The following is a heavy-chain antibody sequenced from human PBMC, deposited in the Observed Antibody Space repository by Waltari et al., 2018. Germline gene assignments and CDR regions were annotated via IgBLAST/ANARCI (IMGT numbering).Heavy chain of an antibody. V-gene: IGHV4-39*01. CDR1: GVSMDRSDYF. D-gene: IGHD6-13*01. CDR2: IYFTGGT. Sequence: QLQLQESGPGLVKTSETLSLTCSVSGVSMDRSDYFWGWIRQPPGKGLEWIGRIYFTGGTHYNPSLKRRVTMSVDTSKNQFALKVRSVTAADTAVYYCARGMWQHQVYFDDWGQGTLVTVSS. CDR3: ARGMWQHQVYFDD. J-gene: IGHJ4*02.